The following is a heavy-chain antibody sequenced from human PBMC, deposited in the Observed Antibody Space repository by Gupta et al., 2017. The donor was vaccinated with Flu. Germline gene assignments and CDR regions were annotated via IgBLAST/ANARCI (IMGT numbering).Heavy chain of an antibody. CDR1: GFTFSSYS. CDR2: ISSSSSTI. J-gene: IGHJ6*02. Sequence: EVQLVESGGGLVQPGGSLRLSCAASGFTFSSYSMNWVRQAPGKGLEWVSYISSSSSTIYYADSVKGRFTISRDNAKNSLYLQMNSLRDEDTAVYYCARSGCSSTSCYGYYYYYGMDVWGQGTTVTVSS. CDR3: ARSGCSSTSCYGYYYYYGMDV. D-gene: IGHD2-2*01. V-gene: IGHV3-48*02.